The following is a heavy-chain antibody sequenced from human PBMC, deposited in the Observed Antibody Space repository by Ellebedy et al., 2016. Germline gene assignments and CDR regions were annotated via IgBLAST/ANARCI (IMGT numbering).Heavy chain of an antibody. V-gene: IGHV1-18*04. CDR2: ISAYNGNT. Sequence: ASVKVSCKASGYTFTSYGISWVRQAPGQGLEWTGWISAYNGNTNYAQKLQGRVTMTTDTSTSTAYMALRSLRSDDTAVYYCARGPHYDYVWGSYRSDGILDYWGQGTLVTVSS. CDR1: GYTFTSYG. D-gene: IGHD3-16*02. CDR3: ARGPHYDYVWGSYRSDGILDY. J-gene: IGHJ4*02.